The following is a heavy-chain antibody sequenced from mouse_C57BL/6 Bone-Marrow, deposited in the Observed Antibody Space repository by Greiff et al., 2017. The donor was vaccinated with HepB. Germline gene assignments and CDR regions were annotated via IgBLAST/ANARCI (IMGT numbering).Heavy chain of an antibody. CDR3: TRRGIYDYALYY. CDR2: IHPNSGST. J-gene: IGHJ2*01. Sequence: QVQLQQPGAELVKPGASVKLSCKASGYTFTSYWMHWVKQSPVQGLEWIGMIHPNSGSTNYNEKFKSKATLTVDKSSSTAYMQLSSLTSEDSAVYYCTRRGIYDYALYYWGQGTTLTVSS. CDR1: GYTFTSYW. V-gene: IGHV1-64*01. D-gene: IGHD2-4*01.